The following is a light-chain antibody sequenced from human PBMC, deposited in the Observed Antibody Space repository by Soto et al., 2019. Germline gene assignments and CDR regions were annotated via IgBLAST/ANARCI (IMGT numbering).Light chain of an antibody. V-gene: IGLV2-18*02. CDR2: DVS. CDR3: SSYTTSNTYV. CDR1: SSDVGSNNR. J-gene: IGLJ1*01. Sequence: SALTQPPSVSGSPGQSVAISCTGTSSDVGSNNRVSWYQQPPGSAPKLIIYDVSNRPSGIPDRFSGSKSANTASLTISGLQTEDEADYYCSSYTTSNTYVFGTGTKVTVL.